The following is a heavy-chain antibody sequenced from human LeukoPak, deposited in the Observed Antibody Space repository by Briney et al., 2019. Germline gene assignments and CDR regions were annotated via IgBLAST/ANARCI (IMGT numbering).Heavy chain of an antibody. CDR3: ARDDADSAYAAGDF. J-gene: IGHJ4*02. Sequence: SVKVSCKASGGTFTSYTFSWVRQAPGHGLEWMGRIIPLLGVANYAQKFQDRVTIFAEKSTSTVYMQLISLRSEDTAIYYCARDDADSAYAAGDFWGQGTLVTVSS. CDR1: GGTFTSYT. CDR2: IIPLLGVA. D-gene: IGHD5-12*01. V-gene: IGHV1-69*04.